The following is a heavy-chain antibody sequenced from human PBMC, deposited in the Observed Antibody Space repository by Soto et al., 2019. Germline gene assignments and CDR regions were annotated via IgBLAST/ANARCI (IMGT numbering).Heavy chain of an antibody. CDR1: GFTVSSNY. CDR3: ARSSAWFAPVYFDY. CDR2: IYSGGST. V-gene: IGHV3-53*01. Sequence: GGSLRLSCAASGFTVSSNYMSWFRQAPGKGLEWVSVIYSGGSTYYADSVKGRFTISRDNSKNTLYLQMNSLRAEDTAVYYCARSSAWFAPVYFDYWGQGTLVTVSS. J-gene: IGHJ4*02. D-gene: IGHD3-10*01.